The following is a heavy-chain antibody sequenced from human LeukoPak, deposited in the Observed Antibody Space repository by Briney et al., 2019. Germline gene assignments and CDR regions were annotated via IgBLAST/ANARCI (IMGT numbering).Heavy chain of an antibody. D-gene: IGHD5-18*01. J-gene: IGHJ4*02. CDR2: IIPILGIA. CDR3: AREFGYSYGLVDY. CDR1: GGTFSSYA. Sequence: SVKVSCKASGGTFSSYAISWVRQAAGQGLEWMGRIIPILGIANYAQKFQGRVTNTADKSTSTAYMELSSLRSEDTAVYYCAREFGYSYGLVDYWGQGTLVTVSS. V-gene: IGHV1-69*04.